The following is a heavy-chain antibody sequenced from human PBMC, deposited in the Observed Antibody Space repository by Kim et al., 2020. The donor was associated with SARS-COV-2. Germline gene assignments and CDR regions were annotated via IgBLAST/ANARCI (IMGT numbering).Heavy chain of an antibody. D-gene: IGHD6-19*01. Sequence: YSPSFKGQVTISADKSISTAYLQWSSLKASDTAMYYCARRWAVAGTSDYWGQGTLVTVSS. V-gene: IGHV5-51*01. J-gene: IGHJ4*02. CDR3: ARRWAVAGTSDY.